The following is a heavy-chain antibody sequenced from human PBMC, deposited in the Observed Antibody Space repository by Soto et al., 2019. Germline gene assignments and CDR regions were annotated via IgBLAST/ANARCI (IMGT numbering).Heavy chain of an antibody. CDR2: LSGYNDNA. Sequence: QVQLVQSGGEVKKPGASVKVSCKASGYTFTKYGITWVRQAPGQGLEWMGWLSGYNDNANYARNLQGRVTMTTDTFTTTAYMELRSLRSDDTAVYYCARYYYDNSCYGYLDGYFDSWGQGTLVIVSS. V-gene: IGHV1-18*01. CDR3: ARYYYDNSCYGYLDGYFDS. D-gene: IGHD3-22*01. CDR1: GYTFTKYG. J-gene: IGHJ4*02.